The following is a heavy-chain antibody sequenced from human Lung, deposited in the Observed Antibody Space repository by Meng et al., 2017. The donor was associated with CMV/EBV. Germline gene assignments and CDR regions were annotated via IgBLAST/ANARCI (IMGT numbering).Heavy chain of an antibody. D-gene: IGHD2-2*01. J-gene: IGHJ4*02. V-gene: IGHV3-48*03. CDR2: ISSGDSPT. Sequence: GGSXRLXCAASGFIFRSYEMHWVRQAPGKGLEWVAYISSGDSPTYYADSVKGRFTISRDNSKNTLYLQMNSLGAEDTAVYYCAKIWYDIVVVPAAPVYWGQGXLVTVSS. CDR3: AKIWYDIVVVPAAPVY. CDR1: GFIFRSYE.